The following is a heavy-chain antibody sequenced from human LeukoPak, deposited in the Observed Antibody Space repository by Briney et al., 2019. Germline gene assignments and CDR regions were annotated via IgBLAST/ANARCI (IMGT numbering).Heavy chain of an antibody. J-gene: IGHJ4*02. V-gene: IGHV3-23*01. Sequence: GGSLRLSCAASGFTFSSYAMSWVRQAPGKGLEWVSAISGSGGSTYYADSVKGRFTISRDNSKNTLYLQMNSLRAEDTAVYYCAKDGWGAVAGTQYYFDYWGQGTLVTVSS. CDR1: GFTFSSYA. CDR2: ISGSGGST. CDR3: AKDGWGAVAGTQYYFDY. D-gene: IGHD6-19*01.